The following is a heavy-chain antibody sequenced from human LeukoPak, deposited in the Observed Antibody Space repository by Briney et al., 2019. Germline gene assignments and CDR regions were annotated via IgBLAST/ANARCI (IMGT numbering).Heavy chain of an antibody. CDR2: IYPGDSDT. V-gene: IGHV5-51*01. D-gene: IGHD3-22*01. Sequence: GEALKISCKGSGYSFTSYWIGWVRPMPGKGLEWMGIIYPGDSDTRYSPSFQGQVTISADKSISTAYLQWSSLKASDTAMYYCARLGYYYDSSGYHRPFDYWGQGTLVTVSS. CDR3: ARLGYYYDSSGYHRPFDY. J-gene: IGHJ4*02. CDR1: GYSFTSYW.